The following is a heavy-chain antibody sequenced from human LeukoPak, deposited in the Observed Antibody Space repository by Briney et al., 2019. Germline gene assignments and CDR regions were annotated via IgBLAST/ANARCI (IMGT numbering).Heavy chain of an antibody. D-gene: IGHD1-14*01. CDR3: ARFLWRAGGFDY. CDR1: GYTFTGYY. CDR2: INPNSGGT. V-gene: IGHV1-2*02. J-gene: IGHJ4*02. Sequence: ASVKVSCKASGYTFTGYYMHWVRQAPGQGLEWMGWINPNSGGTNYAQKFQGRVTMTRDTSISTAYMELSRLRSDDTAVYYCARFLWRAGGFDYWGQGILVTVSS.